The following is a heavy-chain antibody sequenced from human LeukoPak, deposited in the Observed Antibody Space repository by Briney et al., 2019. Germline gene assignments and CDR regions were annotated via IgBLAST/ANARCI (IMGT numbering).Heavy chain of an antibody. Sequence: ASVKVSCKASGYTFTSYDINWVRQATGQGLEWMGWMNPNSGNTGYARKFQGRVTMTRITSISTVYMELSSLRSEDTAAYYCARELNRDGFDPWGQGTLVTVSS. CDR2: MNPNSGNT. V-gene: IGHV1-8*01. J-gene: IGHJ5*02. CDR3: ARELNRDGFDP. D-gene: IGHD1-14*01. CDR1: GYTFTSYD.